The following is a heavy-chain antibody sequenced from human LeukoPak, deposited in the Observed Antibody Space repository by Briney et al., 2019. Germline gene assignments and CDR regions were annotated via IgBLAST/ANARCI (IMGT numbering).Heavy chain of an antibody. Sequence: SETLSLTCTVSGGSISSGGYYWSGIRQPPGKGLEWRGYIYHIGSTYYNPSLQSRITISVDRYKNPFSLTLSCVTAADTAVYYCERVAGIAAAGAAAWGQGTLVTVSS. CDR1: GGSISSGGYY. J-gene: IGHJ4*02. V-gene: IGHV4-30-2*01. CDR2: IYHIGST. D-gene: IGHD6-13*01. CDR3: ERVAGIAAAGAAA.